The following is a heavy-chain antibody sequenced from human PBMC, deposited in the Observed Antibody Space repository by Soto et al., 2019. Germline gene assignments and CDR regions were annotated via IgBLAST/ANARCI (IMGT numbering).Heavy chain of an antibody. J-gene: IGHJ5*02. CDR3: TRLYIISYGSGTNWFDP. CDR1: GFTFSGSA. Sequence: SGGSLRLSCAASGFTFSGSAMHWVRQASGKGLEWVGRIRSKANSYATAYAASVKGRFTISRDDSKNTAYLQMNSLKTEDTAVYYCTRLYIISYGSGTNWFDPWGQGTLVTVSS. CDR2: IRSKANSYAT. V-gene: IGHV3-73*01. D-gene: IGHD3-10*01.